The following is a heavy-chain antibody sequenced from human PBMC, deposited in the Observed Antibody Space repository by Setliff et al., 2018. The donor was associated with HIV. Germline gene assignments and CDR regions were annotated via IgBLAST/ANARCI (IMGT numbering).Heavy chain of an antibody. CDR1: GYTFSDYG. V-gene: IGHV1-18*01. CDR3: ARIDESITIFGVVSYPMDV. J-gene: IGHJ6*03. D-gene: IGHD3-3*01. Sequence: ASEKVSCKASGYTFSDYGVSWVRQAPGQGLEWMGWISSYNGNTHFAQKYQDRISMTTDTSANIAYMELRSLQSDDTAVYYCARIDESITIFGVVSYPMDVWGKGTTVTV. CDR2: ISSYNGNT.